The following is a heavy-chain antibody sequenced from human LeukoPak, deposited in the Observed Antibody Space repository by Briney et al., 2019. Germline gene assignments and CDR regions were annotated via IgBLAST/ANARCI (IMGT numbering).Heavy chain of an antibody. CDR1: GYSISSGYY. CDR2: IYYSGST. CDR3: ARHPRYCSSTSCYRGGDFDY. V-gene: IGHV4-38-2*02. J-gene: IGHJ4*02. Sequence: SETLSLTCTVSGYSISSGYYWGWIRQPPGKGLEWIGSIYYSGSTYYNPSLKSRVTISVDTSKNQFSLKVTSVTAADTAVYYCARHPRYCSSTSCYRGGDFDYWGQGTLVIVSS. D-gene: IGHD2-2*01.